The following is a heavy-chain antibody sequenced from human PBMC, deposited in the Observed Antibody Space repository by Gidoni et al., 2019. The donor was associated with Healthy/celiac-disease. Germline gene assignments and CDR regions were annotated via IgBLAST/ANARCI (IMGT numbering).Heavy chain of an antibody. J-gene: IGHJ4*02. CDR2: IWYDGSNK. V-gene: IGHV3-33*01. CDR3: ARGKSSGWYAVDY. D-gene: IGHD6-19*01. Sequence: WVAVIWYDGSNKYYADSVKGRFTISRDNSKNTLYLQMNSLRAEDTAVYYCARGKSSGWYAVDYWGQGTLVTVSS.